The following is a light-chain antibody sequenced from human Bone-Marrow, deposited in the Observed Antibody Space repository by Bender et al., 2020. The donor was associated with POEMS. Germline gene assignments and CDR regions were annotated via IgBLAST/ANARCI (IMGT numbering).Light chain of an antibody. CDR2: TNN. CDR3: CSFTGTYTRV. V-gene: IGLV1-44*01. CDR1: GSNIGGYP. Sequence: QSVLTQPPSVSGTPGQRVTISCSGSGSNIGGYPVNWYQQLPGTAPRLLIYTNNERPSGVPDRFSGSRSGNTASLTISGLQAEDEATYYCCSFTGTYTRVFGPGTEVTVL. J-gene: IGLJ1*01.